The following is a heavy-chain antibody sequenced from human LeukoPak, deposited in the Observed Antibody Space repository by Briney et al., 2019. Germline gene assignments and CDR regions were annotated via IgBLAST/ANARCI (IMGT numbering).Heavy chain of an antibody. Sequence: PSETLSLTCAVYGGSFSGYYWSWIRQPPGKGLEWIGEINHSGSTNYNPSLKSRVTISVDTSKNQFSLKLSSVTAADTAVYYCASQVPAASYWYFDLWGRGTLVTVSS. V-gene: IGHV4-34*01. CDR3: ASQVPAASYWYFDL. CDR2: INHSGST. J-gene: IGHJ2*01. CDR1: GGSFSGYY. D-gene: IGHD2-2*01.